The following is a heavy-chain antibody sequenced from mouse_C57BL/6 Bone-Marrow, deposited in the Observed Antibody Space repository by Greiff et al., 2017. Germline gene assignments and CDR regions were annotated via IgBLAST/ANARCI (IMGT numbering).Heavy chain of an antibody. J-gene: IGHJ2*01. CDR3: TREDARGRYFDY. CDR1: GYTFTSYW. Sequence: EVKLVESGTVLARPGASVKMSCKTSGYTFTSYWMHWVKQRPGQGLEWIGAIYPGNSDTSYNQKFKGKAKLNAVTSASTAYMELSSLTNEDSAVYYCTREDARGRYFDYWGQGTTLTVSS. D-gene: IGHD3-1*01. CDR2: IYPGNSDT. V-gene: IGHV1-5*01.